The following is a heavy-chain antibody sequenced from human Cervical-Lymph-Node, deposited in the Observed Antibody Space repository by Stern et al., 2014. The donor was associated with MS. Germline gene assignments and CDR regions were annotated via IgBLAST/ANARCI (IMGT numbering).Heavy chain of an antibody. CDR2: FDPEHGEK. J-gene: IGHJ6*02. Sequence: VQLVESGAEVKKPGASVKVSCKVSGYTLSEISMHWVRQAPGKGLEWMGGFDPEHGEKRYAQKFQGRVTMAEDRSTDTAYMELSSLRSEDTAVYYCATHRGRVTYYYGMDVWGQGTTVTVSS. V-gene: IGHV1-24*01. D-gene: IGHD2-21*02. CDR3: ATHRGRVTYYYGMDV. CDR1: GYTLSEIS.